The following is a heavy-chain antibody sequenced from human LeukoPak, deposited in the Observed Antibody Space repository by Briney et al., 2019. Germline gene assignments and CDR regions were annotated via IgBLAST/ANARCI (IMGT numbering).Heavy chain of an antibody. Sequence: ASVKVSCKASVYTFTGYYMHWVRQAPGQGLEWMGWINPNSGGTNYAQKFQGWVTMTRDTSISTAYMELSRLRSDDTAVYYCARGKGSGWLPSDDYYYYGMDVWGQGTTVTVSS. CDR3: ARGKGSGWLPSDDYYYYGMDV. V-gene: IGHV1-2*04. CDR2: INPNSGGT. D-gene: IGHD6-19*01. J-gene: IGHJ6*02. CDR1: VYTFTGYY.